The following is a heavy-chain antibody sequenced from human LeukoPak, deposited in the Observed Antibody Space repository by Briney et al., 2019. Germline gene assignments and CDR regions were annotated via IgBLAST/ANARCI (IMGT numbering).Heavy chain of an antibody. J-gene: IGHJ3*02. CDR3: ARNRGGGNYYGNAFDI. CDR1: AFTFRNSA. V-gene: IGHV3-30-3*01. CDR2: ISPDGSHK. Sequence: PGRSLRLSCAASAFTFRNSAMHWVRQAPGKGLEWVAVISPDGSHKYYADSVKGRFTISRDNSKNTLYLQMNSLRPDDTAVHYCARNRGGGNYYGNAFDIWGQGTMVTVSS. D-gene: IGHD3-10*01.